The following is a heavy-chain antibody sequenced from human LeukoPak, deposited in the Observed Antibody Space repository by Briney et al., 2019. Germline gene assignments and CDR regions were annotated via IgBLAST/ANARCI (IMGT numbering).Heavy chain of an antibody. CDR1: GGSFSGYY. V-gene: IGHV4-34*01. J-gene: IGHJ6*03. D-gene: IGHD4-11*01. Sequence: PSETLSLTCAVYGGSFSGYYWSWIRQPPGKGLEWIGEINHSGSTNYIPSLKSRVTISADTSKNQFSLKLSSVTAADTAVYYCARGVGVYSNYPTYYYYYYMDVWRKGTTVTVSS. CDR3: ARGVGVYSNYPTYYYYYYMDV. CDR2: INHSGST.